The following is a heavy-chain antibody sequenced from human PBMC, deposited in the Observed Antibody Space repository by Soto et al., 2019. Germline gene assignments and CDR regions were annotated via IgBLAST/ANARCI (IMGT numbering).Heavy chain of an antibody. Sequence: PGGSLRLSCAASGFTFSSYSMNWVRQAPGKGLEWVSSIGSSSSYIYHADSVKGRFTISRDNAKNSLYLQMNSLRAEDTAVYYCARDPDPTYYDYIWGSYPDTFEYWGQGTLVTVSS. CDR3: ARDPDPTYYDYIWGSYPDTFEY. CDR1: GFTFSSYS. D-gene: IGHD3-16*02. J-gene: IGHJ4*02. V-gene: IGHV3-21*01. CDR2: IGSSSSYI.